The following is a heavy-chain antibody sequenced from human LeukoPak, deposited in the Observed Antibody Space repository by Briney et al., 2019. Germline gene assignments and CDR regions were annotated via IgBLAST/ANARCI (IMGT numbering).Heavy chain of an antibody. D-gene: IGHD4-17*01. CDR2: IYYSGST. J-gene: IGHJ3*02. CDR1: GGSISSYY. CDR3: ASQLTTWDAFDI. V-gene: IGHV4-59*08. Sequence: KPSETLSLTCTVSGGSISSYYWSWIRQPPGKGLEWIGYIYYSGSTNYNPSLKSRATISVDTSKNQFSLKLSSVTAADTAVYYCASQLTTWDAFDIWGQGTMVTVSS.